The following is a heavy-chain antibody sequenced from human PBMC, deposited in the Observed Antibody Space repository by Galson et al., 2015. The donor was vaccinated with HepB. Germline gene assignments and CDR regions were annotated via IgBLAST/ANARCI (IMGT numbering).Heavy chain of an antibody. D-gene: IGHD6-19*01. Sequence: SLRLSCAASGFTFSSYGMHWVRQAPGKGLEWVAVISYDGSNKYYADSVKGRFTISRDNSKNTLYLQMNSLRAEDTAVYYCAKDPADSSGWHPHLYYYYGMDVWGQGTTVTVSS. CDR3: AKDPADSSGWHPHLYYYYGMDV. CDR2: ISYDGSNK. CDR1: GFTFSSYG. V-gene: IGHV3-30*18. J-gene: IGHJ6*02.